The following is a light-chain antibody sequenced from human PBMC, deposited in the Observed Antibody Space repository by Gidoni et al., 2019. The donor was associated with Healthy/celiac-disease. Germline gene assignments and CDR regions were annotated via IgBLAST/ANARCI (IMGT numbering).Light chain of an antibody. CDR1: HTVSSN. Sequence: EIVMTQSPATLSVSPGERATLSCRASHTVSSNLAWYQQKPGQAPRPLLYGASSRATGIPARFSGSGSGTEFTLPLSSLQSEDFAVYSCQQYNNWLWTFGQGTKVEI. CDR3: QQYNNWLWT. CDR2: GAS. V-gene: IGKV3-15*01. J-gene: IGKJ1*01.